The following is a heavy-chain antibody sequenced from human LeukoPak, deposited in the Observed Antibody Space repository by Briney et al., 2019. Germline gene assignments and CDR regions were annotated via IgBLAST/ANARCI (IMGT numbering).Heavy chain of an antibody. D-gene: IGHD6-19*01. V-gene: IGHV1-2*02. J-gene: IGHJ5*02. CDR1: GYTFTGYY. CDR3: ARYAALSGPNWLDP. CDR2: INPNSGGT. Sequence: GASVKVSCKASGYTFTGYYMHWVRQAPGQGLEWMGWINPNSGGTNYAQKFQGRVTMTRNTSISTAYMELSRLRSDDTAVYYCARYAALSGPNWLDPWGRGTLVTVSS.